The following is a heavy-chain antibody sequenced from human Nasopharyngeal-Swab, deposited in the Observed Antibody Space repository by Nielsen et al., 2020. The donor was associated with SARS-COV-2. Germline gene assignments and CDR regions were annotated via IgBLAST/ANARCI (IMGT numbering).Heavy chain of an antibody. CDR2: IWYDGSNK. CDR1: GFTFSSSG. D-gene: IGHD1-1*01. Sequence: LSLTCAASGFTFSSSGMHWVRQAPGKGLEWVAVIWYDGSNKYYADSVKGRFTISRDNSKNTLYLQMNSLRAEDTAVYYCARDSQERFDYWGQGTLVTVSS. CDR3: ARDSQERFDY. V-gene: IGHV3-33*01. J-gene: IGHJ4*02.